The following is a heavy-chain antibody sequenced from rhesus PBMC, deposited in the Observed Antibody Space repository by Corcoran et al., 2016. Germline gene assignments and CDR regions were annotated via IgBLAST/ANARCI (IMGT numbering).Heavy chain of an antibody. CDR2: IIGNSGTT. CDR3: ATRYSANYQYVDFDY. Sequence: QVQLQESGPGLVKPSETLSLTCAVSGVSISPYWWNLFRHPPGGGLEWIGEIIGNSGTTHYKPYLKSRVTLSKDASNNQCSLKLTSVTAADTAVYYCATRYSANYQYVDFDYWGQGVLVTVSS. D-gene: IGHD1-44*01. J-gene: IGHJ4*01. V-gene: IGHV4-80*01. CDR1: GVSISPYW.